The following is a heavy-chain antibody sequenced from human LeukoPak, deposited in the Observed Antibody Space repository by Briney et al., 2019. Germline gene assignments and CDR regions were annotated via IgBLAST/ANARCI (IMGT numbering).Heavy chain of an antibody. V-gene: IGHV3-21*01. D-gene: IGHD2-2*01. J-gene: IGHJ6*02. CDR3: ARGACSSPSCYRLDV. CDR1: EFIFSSYS. CDR2: ISSSGSYI. Sequence: GGSLRLSCAASEFIFSSYSMNWVRQAPGKGLEWVSSISSSGSYIYYADSVKGRFTISRDNAKNSLYLQMNSLGAEDTAVYHCARGACSSPSCYRLDVWGQGTTVTVSS.